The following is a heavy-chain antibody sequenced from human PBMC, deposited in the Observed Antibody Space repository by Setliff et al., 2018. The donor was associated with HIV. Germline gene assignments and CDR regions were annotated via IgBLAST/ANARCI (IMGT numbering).Heavy chain of an antibody. CDR1: GGSISSSSYY. CDR2: IYYSGST. J-gene: IGHJ4*02. V-gene: IGHV4-39*01. CDR3: ARHISDFWSNYQTPFDY. D-gene: IGHD3-3*01. Sequence: SETLSLTCTVSGGSISSSSYYWGWIRQPPGKGLEWIGSIYYSGSTYYNPSLKSRVTISVDTSKNRFSLNLSSVTVADTAVYYCARHISDFWSNYQTPFDYWGQGTLVTVSS.